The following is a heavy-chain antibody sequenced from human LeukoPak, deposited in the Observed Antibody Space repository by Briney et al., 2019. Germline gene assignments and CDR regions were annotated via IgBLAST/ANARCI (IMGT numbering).Heavy chain of an antibody. D-gene: IGHD3-16*02. V-gene: IGHV1-18*04. Sequence: GESLQISCKGSGYSFTSYWISWVRQMPGKGLEWMGWISAYNGNTNYAQKLQGRVTMTTDTSTSTAYMELRSLRSDDTAVYYCARSEVGSYLETGIWGQGTLVTVSS. J-gene: IGHJ4*02. CDR1: GYSFTSYW. CDR2: ISAYNGNT. CDR3: ARSEVGSYLETGI.